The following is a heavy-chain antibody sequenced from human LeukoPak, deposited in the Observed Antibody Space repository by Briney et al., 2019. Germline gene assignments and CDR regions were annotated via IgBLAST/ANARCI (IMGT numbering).Heavy chain of an antibody. CDR3: ARDHSSGWYRYFQH. V-gene: IGHV3-11*04. CDR2: ISSSGTTI. CDR1: GFTFSDYY. Sequence: GGSLRLSCAASGFTFSDYYMTWIRQAPGKGLEWVSYISSSGTTIYYADSVKGRFTISRDNAKKSLYLQMNSLRAEDTAVYYCARDHSSGWYRYFQHWGQGTLVTVSS. J-gene: IGHJ1*01. D-gene: IGHD6-19*01.